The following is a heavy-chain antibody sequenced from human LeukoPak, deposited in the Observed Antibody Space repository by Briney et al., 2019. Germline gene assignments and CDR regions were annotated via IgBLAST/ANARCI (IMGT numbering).Heavy chain of an antibody. CDR1: GFTFSSYG. D-gene: IGHD5/OR15-5a*01. CDR3: AKGLRTTSRLFFDQ. V-gene: IGHV3-23*01. J-gene: IGHJ4*02. Sequence: PGGSLRLSCAASGFTFSSYGMSWVRQAPGKGLEWVSVISNSAENTYYADSVKGRFTISRDNSKNTLYLQMNSPRAEDTAVYYCAKGLRTTSRLFFDQWGRGTQVTVSS. CDR2: ISNSAENT.